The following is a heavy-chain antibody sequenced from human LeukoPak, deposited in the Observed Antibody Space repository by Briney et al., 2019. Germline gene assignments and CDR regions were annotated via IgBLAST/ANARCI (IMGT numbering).Heavy chain of an antibody. V-gene: IGHV1-69*04. CDR3: ASSTTGTTMGADFFDY. D-gene: IGHD1-1*01. J-gene: IGHJ4*02. CDR1: GGTFSSYA. CDR2: IFPILGIA. Sequence: ASVKVSCKASGGTFSSYAISWVRQAPGQGLEWMGRIFPILGIANYAQKFQGRVTITADKSTSTAYMELSSLRSEDTAVYYCASSTTGTTMGADFFDYWGQGTLVTVSS.